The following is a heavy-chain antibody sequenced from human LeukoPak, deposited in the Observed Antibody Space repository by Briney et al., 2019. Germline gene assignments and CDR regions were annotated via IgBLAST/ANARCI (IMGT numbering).Heavy chain of an antibody. CDR3: ARVPRETYDSDYYYYYYMDV. J-gene: IGHJ6*03. CDR2: IRASGGGT. Sequence: GGSLRLSCAASGFIFSNYAMIWVRQAPGKGLEWVSAIRASGGGTYYADSVKGRFTISRDNSKNTLYVQMNSLRAEDTAVYYCARVPRETYDSDYYYYYYMDVWGKGTTVTVSS. D-gene: IGHD3-22*01. CDR1: GFIFSNYA. V-gene: IGHV3-23*01.